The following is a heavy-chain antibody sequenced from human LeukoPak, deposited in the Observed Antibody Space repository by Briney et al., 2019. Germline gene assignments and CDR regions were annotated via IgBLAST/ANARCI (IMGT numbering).Heavy chain of an antibody. J-gene: IGHJ3*02. CDR2: IRSKAHRYAT. V-gene: IGHV3-73*01. Sequence: PGGSLRLSCAASGFTFSGSSMHWVRQASGKGLEWVGRIRSKAHRYATAYAASAKGRFTISRDDSKNTAYLQMNSLKSDDTAVYYCTRPPRNDYNDAFDIWGQGTMVTVSS. CDR1: GFTFSGSS. CDR3: TRPPRNDYNDAFDI. D-gene: IGHD5-24*01.